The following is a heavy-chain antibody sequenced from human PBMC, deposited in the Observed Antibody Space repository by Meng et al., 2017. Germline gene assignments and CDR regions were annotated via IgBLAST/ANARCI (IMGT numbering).Heavy chain of an antibody. J-gene: IGHJ5*02. D-gene: IGHD2-15*01. Sequence: LQLQESGPGMVKPSETLSLTCTVSGGSISSSSYYWGWTRQPPGKGLEWIGSIYYSGSTYYNPSLKSRVTISVDTSKNQFSLKLSSVTAADTAVYYCARGRVVNWFDPWGQGTLVTVSS. CDR1: GGSISSSSYY. CDR2: IYYSGST. CDR3: ARGRVVNWFDP. V-gene: IGHV4-39*07.